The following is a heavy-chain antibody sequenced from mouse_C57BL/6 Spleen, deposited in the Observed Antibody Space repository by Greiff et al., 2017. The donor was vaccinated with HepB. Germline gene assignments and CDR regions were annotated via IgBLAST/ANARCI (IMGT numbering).Heavy chain of an antibody. CDR2: IWRGGST. Sequence: QVQLKESGPGLVQPSQSLSITCTVSGFSLTSYGVHWVRQSPGKGLEWLGVIWRGGSTDYNADFMSRLSITKDNSKSQVFFKMNSLQADDTAIYYCMGVTTDYYAMDYWGQGTSVTVSS. CDR3: MGVTTDYYAMDY. D-gene: IGHD1-1*01. CDR1: GFSLTSYG. V-gene: IGHV2-5*01. J-gene: IGHJ4*01.